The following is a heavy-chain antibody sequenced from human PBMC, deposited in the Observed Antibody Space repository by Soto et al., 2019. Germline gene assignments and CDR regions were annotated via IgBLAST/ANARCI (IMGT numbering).Heavy chain of an antibody. Sequence: GGSLRLSCAASGFTFSSYGMHWVRQAPGKGLEWVAVITYDGSNKYYADSVKGRFTISRDNAKNTLYLQMNSLRAEDTAVYYCARGYNDYDSSGYYYWGQGTLVTAPQ. CDR1: GFTFSSYG. D-gene: IGHD3-22*01. CDR2: ITYDGSNK. CDR3: ARGYNDYDSSGYYY. J-gene: IGHJ4*02. V-gene: IGHV3-30*03.